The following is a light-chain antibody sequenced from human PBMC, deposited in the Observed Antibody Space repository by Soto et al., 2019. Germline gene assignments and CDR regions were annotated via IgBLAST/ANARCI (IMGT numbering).Light chain of an antibody. CDR3: QQRYSWPIT. J-gene: IGKJ5*01. V-gene: IGKV3-11*01. Sequence: EIVLTQSPATLSLSPGETATLSCRASQSVSGYIGWYQQKPGQAPRLLIYADSNRGTGIPARFSGSGSGTDFTLTISSLEPEDFSVYYCQQRYSWPITFGQGTRLEIK. CDR2: ADS. CDR1: QSVSGY.